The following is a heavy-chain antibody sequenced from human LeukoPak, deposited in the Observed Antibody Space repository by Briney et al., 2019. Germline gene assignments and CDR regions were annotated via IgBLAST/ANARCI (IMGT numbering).Heavy chain of an antibody. CDR3: ARRPYSGGICYPPDY. D-gene: IGHD2-15*01. V-gene: IGHV3-74*01. Sequence: PGGSLRLSCAASGFTFSTYWMHWVRQAPGKGLVWVSRISSDAITTNYADSVKGRFTVSRDNAKNTLYLQMNSLRDEDTAVYYCARRPYSGGICYPPDYWGQGTLVTVSS. J-gene: IGHJ4*02. CDR2: ISSDAITT. CDR1: GFTFSTYW.